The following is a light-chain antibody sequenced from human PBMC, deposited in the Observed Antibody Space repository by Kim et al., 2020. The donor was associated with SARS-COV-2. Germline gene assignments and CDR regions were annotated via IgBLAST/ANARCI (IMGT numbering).Light chain of an antibody. CDR3: SAWDTSLSAWV. V-gene: IGLV10-54*01. CDR1: SNNVGNAG. CDR2: RNN. Sequence: QTDTRTCTGNSNNVGNAGAVWLQQHQGHPPKLLSFRNNNRPSGISERLSASRSGDTASLTITGLQPEDEADYYCSAWDTSLSAWVIGGGTQLTVL. J-gene: IGLJ3*02.